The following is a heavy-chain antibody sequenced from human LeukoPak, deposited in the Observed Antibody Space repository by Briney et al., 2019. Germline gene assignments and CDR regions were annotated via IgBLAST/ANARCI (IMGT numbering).Heavy chain of an antibody. CDR2: ISSSSIYI. D-gene: IGHD4-17*01. J-gene: IGHJ4*02. Sequence: GGPLRLSCAASGFTFSTYTMNWVRQAPGKGLEWVSSISSSSIYIYYTDSVKGRFTISRDNARNSVYLQMNNLRAEDTAVYYCARVNGDYERGGAPDYWGQGTLVTVSS. CDR3: ARVNGDYERGGAPDY. CDR1: GFTFSTYT. V-gene: IGHV3-21*01.